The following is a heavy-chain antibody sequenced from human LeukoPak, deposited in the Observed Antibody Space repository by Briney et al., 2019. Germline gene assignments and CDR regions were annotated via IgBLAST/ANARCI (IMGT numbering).Heavy chain of an antibody. CDR3: ARVRTTDYFDY. J-gene: IGHJ4*02. D-gene: IGHD4-17*01. V-gene: IGHV3-11*01. CDR1: GFTFSEYY. CDR2: ISGDGSTV. Sequence: GGSLRLSCAASGFTFSEYYMAWVRQAPGKGLEWISYISGDGSTVYYADSMKGRFTISRDSAENSLLLQMNSLTADDTAVYYCARVRTTDYFDYWGQGTLVTVSS.